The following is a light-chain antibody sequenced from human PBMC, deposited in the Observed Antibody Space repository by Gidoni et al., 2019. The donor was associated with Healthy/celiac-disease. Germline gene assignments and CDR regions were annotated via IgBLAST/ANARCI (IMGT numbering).Light chain of an antibody. J-gene: IGLJ1*01. V-gene: IGLV2-8*01. CDR2: EVS. Sequence: ALTQPPSASGSPGQAVTISCTGTSSDVGGYNYVSWYQQHPGKAPKLLIYEVSKRPSGVPDRFSGSKSGNTASLTVSVLQAEDEADYYCSSYAGSNNYVFGTGTKVTVL. CDR3: SSYAGSNNYV. CDR1: SSDVGGYNY.